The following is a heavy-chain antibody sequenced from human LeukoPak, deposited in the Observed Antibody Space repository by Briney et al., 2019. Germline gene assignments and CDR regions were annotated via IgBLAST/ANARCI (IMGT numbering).Heavy chain of an antibody. Sequence: GASVKVSCKASGYTFTSYGISWVRQAPGQGPEWMGWISAYNGNTNYAQKLQGRVTMTTDTSTSTAYMELRSLRSDDTAVYYCARVESGAVAGPGDYWGQGTLVTVSS. CDR2: ISAYNGNT. CDR3: ARVESGAVAGPGDY. V-gene: IGHV1-18*01. J-gene: IGHJ4*02. CDR1: GYTFTSYG. D-gene: IGHD6-19*01.